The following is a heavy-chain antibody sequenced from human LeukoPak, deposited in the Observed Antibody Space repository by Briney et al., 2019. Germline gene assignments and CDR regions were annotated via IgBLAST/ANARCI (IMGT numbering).Heavy chain of an antibody. CDR3: ARAPSEIGGYYPEYFRH. D-gene: IGHD3-22*01. V-gene: IGHV3-74*01. CDR2: IKGDGST. CDR1: GFTFSSYW. Sequence: GGSLRLSCAASGFTFSSYWMHWVRQAPGKGLVWVSCIKGDGSTRYADSVKGRFTISRDNAKNTVSLQMTSLRAEDTGVYYCARAPSEIGGYYPEYFRHWGQGTLVIVSS. J-gene: IGHJ1*01.